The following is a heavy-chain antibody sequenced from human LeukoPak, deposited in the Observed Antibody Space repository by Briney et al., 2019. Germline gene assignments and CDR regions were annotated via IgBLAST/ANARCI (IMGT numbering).Heavy chain of an antibody. CDR2: ISYDGSNK. Sequence: PGTSLRLSCAAPGFTFSSYAMHWVRQAPGKGLEWVAVISYDGSNKYYADSVKGRFTISRDNSKNTLYLQMNSLRAEDTAVYYCARDRSGYYFDYWGQGTLVTVSS. J-gene: IGHJ4*02. V-gene: IGHV3-30-3*01. CDR1: GFTFSSYA. D-gene: IGHD3-22*01. CDR3: ARDRSGYYFDY.